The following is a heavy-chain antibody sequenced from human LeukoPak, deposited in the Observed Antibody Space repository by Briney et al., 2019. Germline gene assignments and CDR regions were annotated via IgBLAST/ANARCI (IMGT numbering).Heavy chain of an antibody. CDR3: ARVGGSQQRLVHFDY. D-gene: IGHD6-13*01. CDR1: GGSISSGGYY. Sequence: PSETLSLTCTVSGGSISSGGYYWSWIRQHPGKGLEWIGYIYYSGSTYYNPSLKSRVTISVDTSKNQFSLKLSSVTAADTAVYYCARVGGSQQRLVHFDYWGQGTLVTVSS. CDR2: IYYSGST. V-gene: IGHV4-31*03. J-gene: IGHJ4*02.